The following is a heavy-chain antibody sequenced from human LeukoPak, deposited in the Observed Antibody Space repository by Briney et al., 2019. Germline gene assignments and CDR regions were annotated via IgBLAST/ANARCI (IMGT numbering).Heavy chain of an antibody. J-gene: IGHJ4*02. CDR3: GRSMDSSTSRLIEY. V-gene: IGHV1-18*01. Sequence: ASVKVSCKASGYTFTSYGISWVRQAPGQGLEWMGWISTYKGNTNYAQKLQGRVTVTTDTFTSTVYMELRSLRSDDTAVYYCGRSMDSSTSRLIEYWGQGTLVTVSS. CDR2: ISTYKGNT. D-gene: IGHD6-6*01. CDR1: GYTFTSYG.